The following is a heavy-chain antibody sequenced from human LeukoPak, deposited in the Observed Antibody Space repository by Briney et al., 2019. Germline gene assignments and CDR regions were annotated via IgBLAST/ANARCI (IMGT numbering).Heavy chain of an antibody. CDR2: ISNSGNTK. V-gene: IGHV3-11*04. CDR1: GFTFSDYF. CDR3: ARERTTVGYYYYYMDV. J-gene: IGHJ6*03. D-gene: IGHD1-1*01. Sequence: GGSLRLSCAASGFTFSDYFMTWIRQAPGKGLEWVSYISNSGNTKYYADSVKGRFTISRDNAKNSLYLQMDSLRAEDTAVYYCARERTTVGYYYYYMDVWGQGTTVTVSS.